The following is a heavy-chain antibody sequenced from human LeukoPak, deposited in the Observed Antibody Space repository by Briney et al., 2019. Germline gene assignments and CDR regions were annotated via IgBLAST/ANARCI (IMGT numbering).Heavy chain of an antibody. CDR3: VRALGGSDDY. CDR1: GFIFRDHS. V-gene: IGHV3-74*01. Sequence: GGSLRLSCAASGFIFRDHSMHWARQIPGKGLVWVSRINPDGSTNYADSAKGRFTISRDNAKNTLYLQMKSLRVDDSSLYFCVRALGGSDDYWGQGTLVTVSS. J-gene: IGHJ4*02. CDR2: INPDGST. D-gene: IGHD1-26*01.